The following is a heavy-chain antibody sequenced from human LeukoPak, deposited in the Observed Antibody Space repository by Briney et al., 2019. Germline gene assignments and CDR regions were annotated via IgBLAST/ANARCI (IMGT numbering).Heavy chain of an antibody. D-gene: IGHD3-3*01. Sequence: GGSLRLSCAASGFTFSSYWMSWVRQAPGKGLEWVAVISYDGSNKYYADSVKGRFTISRDNAKNSLYLQMNSLRAEDTAVYYCARPHDSDAFDIWGQGTMVTVSS. J-gene: IGHJ3*02. CDR1: GFTFSSYW. CDR2: ISYDGSNK. V-gene: IGHV3-30-3*01. CDR3: ARPHDSDAFDI.